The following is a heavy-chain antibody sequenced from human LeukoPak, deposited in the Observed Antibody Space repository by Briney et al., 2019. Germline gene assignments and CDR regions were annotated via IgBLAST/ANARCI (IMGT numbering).Heavy chain of an antibody. CDR2: ISWNSGSI. D-gene: IGHD6-6*01. CDR3: AKGLYSSSYSWFDP. J-gene: IGHJ5*02. V-gene: IGHV3-9*01. Sequence: PGRSLRLSCAASGFTFDDYVMHWVRQAPGKGLEWVSGISWNSGSIVYADSVKGRFTISRDNAKNSLYLQMNSLRAEDTALYYCAKGLYSSSYSWFDPWGQGTLVTVSS. CDR1: GFTFDDYV.